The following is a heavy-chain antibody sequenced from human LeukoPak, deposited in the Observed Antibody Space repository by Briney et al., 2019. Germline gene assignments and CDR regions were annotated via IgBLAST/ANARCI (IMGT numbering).Heavy chain of an antibody. V-gene: IGHV7-4-1*02. CDR2: INTNTGNP. CDR1: GYTFTSYA. Sequence: GASVKVSCKASGYTFTSYAMNWVRQAPGQGLEWMGWINTNTGNPTYAQGFTGRFVFSLDTSVSTAYLQISSLKAEDTAVYYCARGPPHHYYDSSGYFGYWGQGTLVTVSS. D-gene: IGHD3-22*01. J-gene: IGHJ4*02. CDR3: ARGPPHHYYDSSGYFGY.